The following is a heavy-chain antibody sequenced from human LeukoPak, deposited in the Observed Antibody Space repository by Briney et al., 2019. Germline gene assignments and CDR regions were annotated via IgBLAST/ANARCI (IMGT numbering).Heavy chain of an antibody. CDR3: ARSEYDSSGYTFDY. CDR2: ISSSSSYI. Sequence: TGGSLRLSCAASGFTFSSYSMNWVCQAPGKGLEWVSSISSSSSYIYYADSVKGRFTISRDNAKNSPYLQMNSLRAEDTAVYYCARSEYDSSGYTFDYWGQGTLVTVSS. V-gene: IGHV3-21*01. CDR1: GFTFSSYS. J-gene: IGHJ4*02. D-gene: IGHD3-22*01.